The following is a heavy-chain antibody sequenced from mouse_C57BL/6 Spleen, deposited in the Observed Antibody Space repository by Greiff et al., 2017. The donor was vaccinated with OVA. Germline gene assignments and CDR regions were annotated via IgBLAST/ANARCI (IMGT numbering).Heavy chain of an antibody. D-gene: IGHD1-1*01. J-gene: IGHJ1*03. CDR1: GYTFTSYW. Sequence: QVQLQQSGAELVMPGASVKLSCKASGYTFTSYWMHWVKQRPGQGLEWIGEIDPSDSYTNYNQKFKGKSTLTVDKSSSTAYMQLSSLTSEDSAVYYCARRYYGGGYFDVWGTGTTVTVSS. CDR2: IDPSDSYT. V-gene: IGHV1-69*01. CDR3: ARRYYGGGYFDV.